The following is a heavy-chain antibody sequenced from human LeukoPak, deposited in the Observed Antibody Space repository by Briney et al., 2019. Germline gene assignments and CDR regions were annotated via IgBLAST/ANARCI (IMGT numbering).Heavy chain of an antibody. V-gene: IGHV3-66*01. CDR1: GFTVSHNY. CDR3: ARDLSGPLDY. D-gene: IGHD5-12*01. Sequence: GGSLRLSCAASGFTVSHNYMSCVRQAPGKGLEWVSVIYSGGSTNYADSVKGRFTISRDNSKNTLYLQMNSLRAEDTAVYYCARDLSGPLDYWGQGTLVTVSS. J-gene: IGHJ4*02. CDR2: IYSGGST.